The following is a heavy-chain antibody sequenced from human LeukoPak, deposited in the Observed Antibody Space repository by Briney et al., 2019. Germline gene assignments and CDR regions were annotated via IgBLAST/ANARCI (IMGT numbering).Heavy chain of an antibody. V-gene: IGHV3-74*01. Sequence: PGGCLRLSCAASGFTFSSYWMHWVRQAPGEGLVWVSRISSDASSTNYADSVKGRFTISRDNAENTLFLQMNSLTAEDTAVYYCARARGYYYDSFDYWGQGTLVTIS. D-gene: IGHD3-22*01. CDR3: ARARGYYYDSFDY. J-gene: IGHJ4*02. CDR1: GFTFSSYW. CDR2: ISSDASST.